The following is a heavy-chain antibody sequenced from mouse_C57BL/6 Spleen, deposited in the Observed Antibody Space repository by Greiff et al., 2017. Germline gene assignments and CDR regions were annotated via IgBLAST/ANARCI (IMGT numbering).Heavy chain of an antibody. CDR2: IWSDGST. D-gene: IGHD2-1*01. J-gene: IGHJ4*01. CDR3: ARHIYYGSLYAMDY. V-gene: IGHV2-6-1*01. CDR1: GFSLTSYG. Sequence: QVQLKESGPGLVAPSQSLSITCTVSGFSLTSYGVHWVRQPPGKGLEWLVVIWSDGSTTYNSALKSRLSISKDNSKSQVFLKMNSLQTDDTAMYYGARHIYYGSLYAMDYWGQGTSVTVSS.